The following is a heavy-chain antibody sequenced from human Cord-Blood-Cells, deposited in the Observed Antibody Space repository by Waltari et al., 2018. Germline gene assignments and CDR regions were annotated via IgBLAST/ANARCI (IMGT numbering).Heavy chain of an antibody. V-gene: IGHV4-59*01. CDR2: IYYSGST. CDR1: GGSISSYY. J-gene: IGHJ4*02. CDR3: ARGPYSSGWYFDY. Sequence: QVKLQESGPGLVKPSETLSLTCTVSGGSISSYYCRWSRQPPGKGLEWIGYIYYSGSTNYNPSLKSRVTIAVDTSKNQFSLKLSSVTAADTAVYYCARGPYSSGWYFDYWGQGTLVTVSS. D-gene: IGHD6-19*01.